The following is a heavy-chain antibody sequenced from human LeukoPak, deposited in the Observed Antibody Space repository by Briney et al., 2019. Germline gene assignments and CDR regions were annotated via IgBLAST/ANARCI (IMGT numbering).Heavy chain of an antibody. CDR3: ARGTVTTWFDP. CDR2: IYYSGST. D-gene: IGHD4-17*01. J-gene: IGHJ5*02. CDR1: GGSISNYY. Sequence: SETLSLTCTVSGGSISNYYWSWIRQPPGKGLEWIGLIYYSGSTNYNPSLKSRITISVDTSKNQFSLKLSSVTAADRAVYYCARGTVTTWFDPWGQGTLVTVSS. V-gene: IGHV4-59*01.